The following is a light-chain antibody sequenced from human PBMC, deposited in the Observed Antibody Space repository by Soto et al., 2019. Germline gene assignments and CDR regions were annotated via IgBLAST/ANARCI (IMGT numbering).Light chain of an antibody. J-gene: IGKJ4*01. CDR1: EGISSTF. CDR2: GAS. CDR3: QHYHTSPPGAT. V-gene: IGKV3-20*01. Sequence: ETVLTQSPGTLSLSPGERATLSCRASEGISSTFLAWFQQKPGQAPRLLIYGASSRATGIPDRFSGSGSGTDFTLTISRLEPEDFAVYYCQHYHTSPPGATFGGRTKVEIK.